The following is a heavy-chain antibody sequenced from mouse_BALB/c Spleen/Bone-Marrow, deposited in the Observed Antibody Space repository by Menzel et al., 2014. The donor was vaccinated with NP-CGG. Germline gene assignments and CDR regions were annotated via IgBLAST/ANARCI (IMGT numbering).Heavy chain of an antibody. CDR3: ASYYGYDEGFAY. J-gene: IGHJ3*01. V-gene: IGHV1-69*02. CDR2: IDPSDSYT. CDR1: GYTFTSYW. D-gene: IGHD2-2*01. Sequence: VKLQESGAELVKPGASVKLSCKASGYTFTSYWMHWVKPRPGQGLEWIGEIDPSDSYTNYNQKFKGKATLTVDKSSSTAYMQLSSLTSEDSAVYYCASYYGYDEGFAYWGQGTLVTVSA.